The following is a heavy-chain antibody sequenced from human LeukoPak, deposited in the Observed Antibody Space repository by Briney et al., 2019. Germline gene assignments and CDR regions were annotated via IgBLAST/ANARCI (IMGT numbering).Heavy chain of an antibody. V-gene: IGHV5-51*01. CDR2: IHPGDSNT. J-gene: IGHJ4*02. CDR3: ARPGSTTGWYYFDF. CDR1: GYSFTNYW. Sequence: GESLKISCKGSGYSFTNYWIGWVRQMPGKGLEWMAIIHPGDSNTRCSPSFQGQVTISADKSISTAYLQWSSLKASDTAIYYCARPGSTTGWYYFDFWGQGTLVTVSS. D-gene: IGHD6-19*01.